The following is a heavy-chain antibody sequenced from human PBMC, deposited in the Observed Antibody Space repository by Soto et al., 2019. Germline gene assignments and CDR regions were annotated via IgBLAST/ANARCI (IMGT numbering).Heavy chain of an antibody. V-gene: IGHV3-30*18. CDR1: GFTYSSFG. CDR2: ISYDGSDK. D-gene: IGHD3-16*01. CDR3: AKNPESYAWGLEAYFDY. Sequence: EGSLRLSCVASGFTYSSFGMHWVRQAPGKGPEWVAVISYDGSDKYYADSVKGIFSISRDNSKNTMYLQMNSLRAEDTAVYYCAKNPESYAWGLEAYFDYWGQGTLVTV. J-gene: IGHJ4*02.